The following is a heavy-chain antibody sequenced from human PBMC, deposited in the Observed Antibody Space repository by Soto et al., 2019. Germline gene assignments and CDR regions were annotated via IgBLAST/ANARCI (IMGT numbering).Heavy chain of an antibody. CDR3: ARGLMLEWSYNWFDP. V-gene: IGHV4-59*01. D-gene: IGHD3-3*01. Sequence: PSETLSLTCTVSGGSISSYYWSWIRQPPGKGLEWIGYIYYSGSTNYNPSLKSRVTISVDTSKNQFSLKLSSVTAADTAVYYCARGLMLEWSYNWFDPWGQGTLVTVSS. J-gene: IGHJ5*02. CDR2: IYYSGST. CDR1: GGSISSYY.